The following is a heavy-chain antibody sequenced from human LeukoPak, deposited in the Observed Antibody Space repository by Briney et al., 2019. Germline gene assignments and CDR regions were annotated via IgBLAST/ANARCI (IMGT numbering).Heavy chain of an antibody. CDR1: GFTFSSYG. CDR2: ISYDGSNK. Sequence: PGGSLRLSCAASGFTFSSYGMHWVRQAPGKGLEWVAVISYDGSNKYYADSVKGRFTISRDNSKNTLYLQMNSLRAEDTAVYYCTTALGSYSYYYYYYMDVWGKGTTVTVSS. CDR3: TTALGSYSYYYYYYMDV. D-gene: IGHD1-26*01. J-gene: IGHJ6*03. V-gene: IGHV3-30*03.